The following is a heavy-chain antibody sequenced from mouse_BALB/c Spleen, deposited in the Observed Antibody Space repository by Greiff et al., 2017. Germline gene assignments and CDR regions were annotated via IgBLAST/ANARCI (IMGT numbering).Heavy chain of an antibody. D-gene: IGHD4-1*01. V-gene: IGHV5-4*02. CDR1: GFTFSDYY. Sequence: EVQRVESGGGLVKPGGSLKLSCAASGFTFSDYYMYWVRQTPEKRLEWVATISDGGSYTYYPDSVKGRFTISRDNAKNNLYLQMSSLKSEDTAMYYCARALGYYYAMDYWGQGTSVTVSS. J-gene: IGHJ4*01. CDR2: ISDGGSYT. CDR3: ARALGYYYAMDY.